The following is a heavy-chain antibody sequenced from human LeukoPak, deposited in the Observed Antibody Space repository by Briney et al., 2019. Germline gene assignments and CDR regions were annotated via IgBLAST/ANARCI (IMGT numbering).Heavy chain of an antibody. V-gene: IGHV1-18*01. CDR3: ARGGPAPHRITLIVVASSTDAFDI. Sequence: ATVKVSCKASGYTFTSYGISWVRQAPGQGLEWMGWISAYNGDTNYAQKLQGRVTMTTDTSTSTAYMELRSLRSDDTAVYYCARGGPAPHRITLIVVASSTDAFDIWGQGTMVTVSS. J-gene: IGHJ3*02. D-gene: IGHD3-22*01. CDR2: ISAYNGDT. CDR1: GYTFTSYG.